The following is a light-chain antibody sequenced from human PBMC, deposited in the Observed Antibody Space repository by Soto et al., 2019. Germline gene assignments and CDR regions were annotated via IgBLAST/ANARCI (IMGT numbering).Light chain of an antibody. J-gene: IGKJ2*03. V-gene: IGKV1-5*01. CDR2: DAS. CDR3: QQYNSFAPYS. Sequence: DIQMTQSPSTLSASVGDRVTITCRSSQSISFWLAWYQQKPGKAPKLLIYDASTLYSGVPSRFSGSRSGTEFTHTIISLQPDDFASYYCQQYNSFAPYSFGQGTKLEI. CDR1: QSISFW.